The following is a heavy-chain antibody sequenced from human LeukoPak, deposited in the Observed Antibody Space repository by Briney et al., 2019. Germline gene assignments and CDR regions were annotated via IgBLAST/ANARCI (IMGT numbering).Heavy chain of an antibody. CDR3: ARDPSYYDSSGP. Sequence: SETLSLTCAVYGGSFSGYYWSWIRQPPGKGLEWIGEINHSGSTNYNPSLKSRVTISVDKSKNQFSLKLSSVTAADTAVYYCARDPSYYDSSGPWGQGTLVTVSS. D-gene: IGHD3-22*01. V-gene: IGHV4-34*01. CDR1: GGSFSGYY. CDR2: INHSGST. J-gene: IGHJ4*02.